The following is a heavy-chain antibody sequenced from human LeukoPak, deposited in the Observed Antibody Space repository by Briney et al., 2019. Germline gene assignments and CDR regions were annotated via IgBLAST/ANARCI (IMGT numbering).Heavy chain of an antibody. CDR1: GFTFSSYS. CDR2: ISSSSSYI. V-gene: IGHV3-21*01. CDR3: ARLDPRGPDDY. J-gene: IGHJ4*02. D-gene: IGHD2-2*03. Sequence: PGGSLRLSCAASGFTFSSYSMNWVRQAPGKGLEWVSSISSSSSYIYYADSVKGRFTISRDNAKNSLYLQMNSLRAEDAAVYHCARLDPRGPDDYWGQGTLVTVSS.